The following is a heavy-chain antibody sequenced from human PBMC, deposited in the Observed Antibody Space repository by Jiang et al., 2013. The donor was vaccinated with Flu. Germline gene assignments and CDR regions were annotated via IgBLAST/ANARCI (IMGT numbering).Heavy chain of an antibody. J-gene: IGHJ6*02. V-gene: IGHV7-4-1*02. Sequence: SGSELKKPGTSVKVSCKTSGYSFSNYAMNWVRQAPGQGLEWMGWINTNTGNPTYAQGFTGRFVFSLDTSVSTAYLQISSLKAEDTAVYYCAREISQLWSRKLAMDVWGQGTTVTVSS. CDR2: INTNTGNP. CDR1: GYSFSNYA. D-gene: IGHD5-18*01. CDR3: AREISQLWSRKLAMDV.